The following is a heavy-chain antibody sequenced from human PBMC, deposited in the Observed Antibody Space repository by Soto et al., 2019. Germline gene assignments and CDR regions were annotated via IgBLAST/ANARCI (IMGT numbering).Heavy chain of an antibody. CDR3: GRGGGRYCTGGSCQVAF. CDR1: GGSISSSSYY. Sequence: QLQLQESGPGLVKPSETLSLTCTVSGGSISSSSYYWGWIRQPPGKGLEWIGSIYYSGNTYYTPSLKGRVTISVDTSKNQFSLKLSSVTAEHTALYYCGRGGGRYCTGGSCQVAFWGQGTQVTVSS. J-gene: IGHJ4*02. D-gene: IGHD2-15*01. V-gene: IGHV4-39*01. CDR2: IYYSGNT.